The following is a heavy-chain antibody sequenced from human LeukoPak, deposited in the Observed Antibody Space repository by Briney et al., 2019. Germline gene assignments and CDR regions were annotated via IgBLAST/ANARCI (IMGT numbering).Heavy chain of an antibody. CDR3: ARLGLYYYGSGSYYGYGMDV. CDR2: INHSGST. CDR1: GGSFSAYY. D-gene: IGHD3-10*01. Sequence: SETLSLTCAVYGGSFSAYYWSWIRQPPGKGLEWIGEINHSGSTNYNPPLKSRVTISVDTSKNQFSLKLSSVTAADTAVYYCARLGLYYYGSGSYYGYGMDVWGKGTTVTVSS. V-gene: IGHV4-34*01. J-gene: IGHJ6*04.